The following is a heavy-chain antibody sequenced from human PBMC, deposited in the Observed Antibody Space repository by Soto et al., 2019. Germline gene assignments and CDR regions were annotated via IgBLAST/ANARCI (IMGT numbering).Heavy chain of an antibody. D-gene: IGHD5-12*01. CDR1: GFTFSSYA. J-gene: IGHJ4*02. V-gene: IGHV3-23*01. CDR3: AKPPTPPDIVATKGYYFDH. CDR2: ISGSGGST. Sequence: SLRLSCAASGFTFSSYAMSWVRQAPGKGLEWVSAISGSGGSTYYAASVKGRFTISRDNSKNTLYLQMNSLRAEDTAVYYCAKPPTPPDIVATKGYYFDHWGQGAPVTVSS.